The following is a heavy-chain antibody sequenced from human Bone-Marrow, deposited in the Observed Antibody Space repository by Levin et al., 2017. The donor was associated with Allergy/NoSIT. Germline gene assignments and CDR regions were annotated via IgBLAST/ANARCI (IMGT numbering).Heavy chain of an antibody. D-gene: IGHD2-15*01. Sequence: SETLSLTCSVSGASVSSGRFYWSWIRQPPGKALEWIGYIYYSANTNINPSLKSRVTISLDTSKDQLSLRLTSVTAADTAVYYCARVEDVSTARTDTFDSWGQGTMVAVSS. J-gene: IGHJ3*02. CDR1: GASVSSGRFY. CDR3: ARVEDVSTARTDTFDS. CDR2: IYYSANT. V-gene: IGHV4-61*01.